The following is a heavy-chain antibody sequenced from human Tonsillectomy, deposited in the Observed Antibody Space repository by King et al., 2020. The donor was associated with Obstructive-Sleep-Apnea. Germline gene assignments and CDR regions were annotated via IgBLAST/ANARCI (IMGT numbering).Heavy chain of an antibody. V-gene: IGHV1-8*01. J-gene: IGHJ4*02. D-gene: IGHD2-2*01. CDR3: ARVLGDCSSTSWGGVDY. CDR1: GYTFTSHD. Sequence: QGQLVQSGAEVKRPGASVKVSCKASGYTFTSHDINWVRQATGQGLEWMGWMNPNSGNAGFAQKFQGRVTMTRDTSISTAYMELSGLRSEDTAVYYCARVLGDCSSTSWGGVDYWGQGTLVTVSS. CDR2: MNPNSGNA.